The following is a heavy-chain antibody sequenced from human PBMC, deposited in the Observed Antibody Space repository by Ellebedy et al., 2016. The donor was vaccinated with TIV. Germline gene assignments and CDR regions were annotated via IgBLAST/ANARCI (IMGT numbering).Heavy chain of an antibody. CDR1: GDSVSTDIG. D-gene: IGHD3-16*01. Sequence: SETLSLTCVISGDSVSTDIGWTWIRQSPSRGLEWLGRTYYRSKWNNDYAVSLKSRITINPDTSKNQFSLQLNSVIPDDTAVYYCARGWFGSGMGVWGQGTTVTVSS. J-gene: IGHJ6*02. V-gene: IGHV6-1*01. CDR2: TYYRSKWNN. CDR3: ARGWFGSGMGV.